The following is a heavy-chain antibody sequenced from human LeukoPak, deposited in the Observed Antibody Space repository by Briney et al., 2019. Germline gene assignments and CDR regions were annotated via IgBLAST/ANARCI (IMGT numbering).Heavy chain of an antibody. Sequence: ASVKVSCKASGYTFTGHYMHWMRQAPGQGLEWMGWISPSGGTNYAQKFQGRVTMTRDTSISTAYMELSGLTSDDTVVYYCASVTYSDYDDFDSWGQGTLVTVSS. V-gene: IGHV1-2*02. CDR3: ASVTYSDYDDFDS. D-gene: IGHD3-22*01. CDR1: GYTFTGHY. J-gene: IGHJ4*02. CDR2: ISPSGGT.